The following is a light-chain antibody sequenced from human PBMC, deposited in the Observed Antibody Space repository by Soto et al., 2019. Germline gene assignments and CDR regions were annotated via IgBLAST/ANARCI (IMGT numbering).Light chain of an antibody. CDR1: SSDVGGYNY. CDR3: TSYTPSSIYV. V-gene: IGLV2-14*03. J-gene: IGLJ1*01. CDR2: DVT. Sequence: QSVLTQPASVSGSPGQSITISCTGTSSDVGGYNYVSWYQQHPGKAPKLMIYDVTNRPSGVSDRFSGSKSGYTASLTISGLQAEDEADYYGTSYTPSSIYVSGPGTKVPV.